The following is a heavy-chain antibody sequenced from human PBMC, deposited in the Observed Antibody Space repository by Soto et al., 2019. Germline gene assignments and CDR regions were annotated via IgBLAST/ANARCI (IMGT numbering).Heavy chain of an antibody. V-gene: IGHV1-18*01. D-gene: IGHD5-12*01. CDR2: ISTYNGIT. Sequence: ASVKVSCKASGYTFTSYGLSWVRQAPGQGLEWMGWISTYNGITNYAQKLQGRVTMTTDTSTSTAYMELRTLRSDDTAVHYCARTVAANYYYYGMDVWGQGTTVTVSS. CDR1: GYTFTSYG. CDR3: ARTVAANYYYYGMDV. J-gene: IGHJ6*02.